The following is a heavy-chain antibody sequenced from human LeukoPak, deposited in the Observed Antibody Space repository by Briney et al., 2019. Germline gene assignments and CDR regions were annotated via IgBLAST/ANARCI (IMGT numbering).Heavy chain of an antibody. V-gene: IGHV1-46*01. CDR3: AREGYSSGWPHLYYYYYYMDV. D-gene: IGHD6-19*01. CDR1: GYTFTSYY. Sequence: GASVKVSCKASGYTFTSYYMHWVRQAPGQGLEWMGIINPSGGSTSYAQKFQGRVTMTRDMSTSTVYMELSSLRSEDTAVYYCAREGYSSGWPHLYYYYYYMDVWGKGTTVTVSS. CDR2: INPSGGST. J-gene: IGHJ6*03.